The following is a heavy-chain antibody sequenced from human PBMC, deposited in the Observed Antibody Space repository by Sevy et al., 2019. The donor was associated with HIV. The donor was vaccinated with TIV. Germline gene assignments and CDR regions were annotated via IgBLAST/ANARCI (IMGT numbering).Heavy chain of an antibody. D-gene: IGHD3-10*01. CDR1: GYSFTSYW. CDR3: ARHVSMVRGVIINLFDY. Sequence: GESLKISCKGSGYSFTSYWIGWERQMPGKGLEWMGIIYPGDSDTRYSPSFQGQVTISADKSISTAYLQWSSLKASDTAMYYCARHVSMVRGVIINLFDYWGQRTLVTVSS. J-gene: IGHJ4*02. CDR2: IYPGDSDT. V-gene: IGHV5-51*01.